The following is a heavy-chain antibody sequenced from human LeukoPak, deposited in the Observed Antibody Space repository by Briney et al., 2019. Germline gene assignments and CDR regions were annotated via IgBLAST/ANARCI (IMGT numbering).Heavy chain of an antibody. J-gene: IGHJ4*02. CDR3: ATDERPYYGGNSGARFGY. CDR1: GFTFTGYA. CDR2: ISGSGGST. D-gene: IGHD4-23*01. Sequence: PGGSLRLSCAASGFTFTGYAMSWVRQAPGKGLEWVSAISGSGGSTYYADSVKGRFTISRDNSKHTLSLHMNSLRDEYTVVCYSATDERPYYGGNSGARFGYWGQGTLVTVSS. V-gene: IGHV3-23*01.